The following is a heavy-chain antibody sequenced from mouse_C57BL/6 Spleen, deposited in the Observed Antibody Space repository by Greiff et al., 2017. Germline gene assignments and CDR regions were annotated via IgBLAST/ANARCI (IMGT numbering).Heavy chain of an antibody. CDR1: GYSITSCYY. CDR2: ISYDGSN. CDR3: ARWEFITTVVENY. J-gene: IGHJ2*01. V-gene: IGHV3-6*01. D-gene: IGHD1-1*01. Sequence: EVQLQESGPGLVKPSQSLSLTCSVTGYSITSCYYWNWIRQFPGNKLKWVGYISYDGSNNYNQSFKNRNSITRDTSKNQFFLKLNSETTEDTAIYYCARWEFITTVVENYWGQGTTLTVSS.